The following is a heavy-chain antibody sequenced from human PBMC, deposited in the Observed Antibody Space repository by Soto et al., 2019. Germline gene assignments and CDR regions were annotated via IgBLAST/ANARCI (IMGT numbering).Heavy chain of an antibody. CDR2: IYPDDSDT. V-gene: IGHV5-51*01. CDR3: ASSVLVTSTMNYFDL. D-gene: IGHD2-8*02. J-gene: IGHJ4*02. Sequence: GESLKISCQASGYSFSNFWIAWVRQMPGEGLEWLGIIYPDDSDTRYSPSFLGRVTISADKSIKTTYLQWSSLKASDTAIYFCASSVLVTSTMNYFDLWGQGTLVTVSS. CDR1: GYSFSNFW.